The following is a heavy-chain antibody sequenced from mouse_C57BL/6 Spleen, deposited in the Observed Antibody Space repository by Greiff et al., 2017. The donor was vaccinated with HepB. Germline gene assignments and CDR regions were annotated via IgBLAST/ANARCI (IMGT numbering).Heavy chain of an antibody. Sequence: QVQLQQSGPELVKPGASVKISCKASGYAFSSSWMNWVKQRPGKGLEWIGRIYPGDGDTNYNGKFKGKATLTADKSSSTAYMQLSSLTSEDSAVYFCARKVLLYAMDYWGQGTSVTVSS. CDR3: ARKVLLYAMDY. J-gene: IGHJ4*01. CDR2: IYPGDGDT. D-gene: IGHD2-14*01. V-gene: IGHV1-82*01. CDR1: GYAFSSSW.